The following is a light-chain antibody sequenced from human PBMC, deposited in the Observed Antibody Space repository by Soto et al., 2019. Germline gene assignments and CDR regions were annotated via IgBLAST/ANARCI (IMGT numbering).Light chain of an antibody. CDR2: YDD. CDR3: AAWDDSLNGYV. V-gene: IGLV1-36*01. Sequence: QPVLTQPPSVSEAPRQRVTISCSGSRSNIGNNAVNWYQQLPGKAPKLLIYYDDLLPSGVSDRFSGSKSGTSASLAISGLQSEDEADYYCAAWDDSLNGYVFGTGTQLTVL. J-gene: IGLJ1*01. CDR1: RSNIGNNA.